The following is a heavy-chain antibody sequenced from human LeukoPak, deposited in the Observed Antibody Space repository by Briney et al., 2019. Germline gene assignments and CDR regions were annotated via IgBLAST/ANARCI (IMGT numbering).Heavy chain of an antibody. CDR1: GGPFRGYF. CDR2: IHNSGTT. J-gene: IGHJ4*02. Sequence: SETLSLTCAVSGGPFRGYFWSWIRHSSGKGLEWIGEIHNSGTTNYNPSLNSRVTISEDTSKNQFYLNLSSVTAADTAVYYCARRYYYNLGSFPFDFWGQGTLVTVSS. CDR3: ARRYYYNLGSFPFDF. D-gene: IGHD3-10*01. V-gene: IGHV4-34*01.